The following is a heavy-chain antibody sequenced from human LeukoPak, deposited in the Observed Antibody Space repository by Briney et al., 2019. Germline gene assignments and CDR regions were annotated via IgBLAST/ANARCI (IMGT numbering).Heavy chain of an antibody. V-gene: IGHV1-69*13. CDR2: IIPIFGTA. J-gene: IGHJ4*02. CDR1: GGTFSSYA. Sequence: SVKVSCKASGGTFSSYAISWVRQGPGQGLEWMGGIIPIFGTANYAQKFQGRVTITAGESTSTAYMELSSLRSEDTAVYYCAATSYGHYWGQGTLVTVSS. D-gene: IGHD1-26*01. CDR3: AATSYGHY.